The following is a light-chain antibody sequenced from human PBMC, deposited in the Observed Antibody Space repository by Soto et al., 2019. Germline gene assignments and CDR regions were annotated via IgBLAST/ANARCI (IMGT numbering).Light chain of an antibody. CDR1: SSNIGTYS. CDR3: AAWDDSLNGCV. J-gene: IGLJ1*01. CDR2: SDN. Sequence: QSVLTQPPSASGTPGQRVTISCSGSSSNIGTYSVSWYQHFPGTAPRLLIYSDNQRPSGVPDRFSASKSGASASLAISGLQSEDEADFYCAAWDDSLNGCVFGTGTKRTVL. V-gene: IGLV1-44*01.